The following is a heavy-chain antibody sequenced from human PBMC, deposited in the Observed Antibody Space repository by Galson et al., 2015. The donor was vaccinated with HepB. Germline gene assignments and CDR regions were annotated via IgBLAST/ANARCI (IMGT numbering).Heavy chain of an antibody. J-gene: IGHJ4*02. Sequence: SLRLSCAASGFTFVKYYMAWLRQAPGKGLEWVSYISSSGSFTKNADSLTGRFTVSRDNAKNSLYLQMNSLRVEDRAVYYCARDFYGAPAGFWGQGTLVTVSS. V-gene: IGHV3-11*06. D-gene: IGHD4-17*01. CDR3: ARDFYGAPAGF. CDR2: ISSSGSFT. CDR1: GFTFVKYY.